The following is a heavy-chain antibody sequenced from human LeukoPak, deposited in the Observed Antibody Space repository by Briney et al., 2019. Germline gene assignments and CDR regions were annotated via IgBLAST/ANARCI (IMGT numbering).Heavy chain of an antibody. CDR1: GFTFSSYA. CDR3: AKDGLGSRPYYFEY. CDR2: ISGSGGST. J-gene: IGHJ4*02. V-gene: IGHV3-23*01. D-gene: IGHD1-26*01. Sequence: PGGSLRLSCAASGFTFSSYAMSWVRQAPGKGLEWVSGISGSGGSTYYADSVRGRFAISRDNSKNTLYLQVSSLRVEDTAVYYCAKDGLGSRPYYFEYWGQGTPVTVSS.